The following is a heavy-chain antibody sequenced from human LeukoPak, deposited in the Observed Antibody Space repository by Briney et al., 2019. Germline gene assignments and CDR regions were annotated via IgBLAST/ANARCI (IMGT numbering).Heavy chain of an antibody. Sequence: SETLSLTCTVSVGSISSYSRSWIRQPPGKGVGGIRYKYFHRRTHHNPSHNSRVTISVDTSKNQFSLKLSCVSAADAAVYYCARLREFNGDAFDMWGQGTMVSVSS. V-gene: IGHV4-59*01. J-gene: IGHJ3*02. CDR1: VGSISSYS. CDR3: ARLREFNGDAFDM. D-gene: IGHD4-17*01. CDR2: KYFHRRT.